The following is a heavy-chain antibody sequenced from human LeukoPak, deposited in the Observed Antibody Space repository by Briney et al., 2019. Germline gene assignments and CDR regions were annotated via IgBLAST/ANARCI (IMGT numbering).Heavy chain of an antibody. Sequence: GGSLRLSCVASGFTFNTHAMSWVRLAPGKGLEWVYSIGGSDGSTYYADSVKGRFTISRDNSKDTLYLQMNSLRVEDSATYYCAKRDSSGSYPYYFDYWGQGTLVTVSS. J-gene: IGHJ4*02. CDR2: IGGSDGST. CDR1: GFTFNTHA. D-gene: IGHD3-22*01. CDR3: AKRDSSGSYPYYFDY. V-gene: IGHV3-23*01.